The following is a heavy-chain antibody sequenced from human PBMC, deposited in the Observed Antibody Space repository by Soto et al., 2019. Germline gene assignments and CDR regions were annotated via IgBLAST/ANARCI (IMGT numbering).Heavy chain of an antibody. J-gene: IGHJ4*02. V-gene: IGHV1-24*01. D-gene: IGHD1-1*01. CDR3: ATGGTTGTTFDY. Sequence: ASVKVSCKVSGYTLTELSMHWVRQAPGKGLEWMGGFDPEDGETIYAQKFQGRVTMTEDTSTDTACMELSSLRSEDTAVYYCATGGTTGTTFDYWGQGTLVTVSS. CDR1: GYTLTELS. CDR2: FDPEDGET.